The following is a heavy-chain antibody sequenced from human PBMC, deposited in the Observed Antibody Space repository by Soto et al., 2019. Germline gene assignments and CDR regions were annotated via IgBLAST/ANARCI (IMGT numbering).Heavy chain of an antibody. Sequence: GASVKVSCKASGYTFTGYYMHWVRQAPGQGLEWMGWLNPNSGGTNYAQKCQGWVTMTRDTSISTAYMELSRLRSDDTAVYYCARDGHYYHSSGYSFSYYYYYGMDVWGQGTTVTVSS. CDR3: ARDGHYYHSSGYSFSYYYYYGMDV. J-gene: IGHJ6*02. CDR1: GYTFTGYY. CDR2: LNPNSGGT. V-gene: IGHV1-2*04. D-gene: IGHD3-22*01.